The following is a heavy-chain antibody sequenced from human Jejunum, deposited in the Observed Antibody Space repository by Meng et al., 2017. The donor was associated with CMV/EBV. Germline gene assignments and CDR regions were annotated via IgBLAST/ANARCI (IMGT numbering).Heavy chain of an antibody. CDR2: ITQDGGST. D-gene: IGHD1-26*01. CDR1: GFTFRTFS. V-gene: IGHV3-23*01. J-gene: IGHJ4*02. CDR3: AKSSYPYYFDS. Sequence: LSCGASGFTFRTFSMSWERQAPGKGLEWVSSITQDGGSTNYADSVKGRFTISRDDSKSTMYLQMNSLRAEDTALYYCAKSSYPYYFDSWGQGTLVTVSS.